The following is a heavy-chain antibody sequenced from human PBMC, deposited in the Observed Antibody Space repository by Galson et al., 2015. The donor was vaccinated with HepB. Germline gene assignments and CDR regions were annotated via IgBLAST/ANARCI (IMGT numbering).Heavy chain of an antibody. D-gene: IGHD3-10*01. J-gene: IGHJ6*02. CDR1: GDSVSSNSAA. CDR3: ARVFTFGVYYGMDV. V-gene: IGHV6-1*01. Sequence: CAISGDSVSSNSAAWNWIRQSPSRGLEWLGRTYYRSKWYNDYAVSVKSRITINPDTSKNQFSLQLNSVTPEDTAVYYRARVFTFGVYYGMDVWGQGTTVTVSS. CDR2: TYYRSKWYN.